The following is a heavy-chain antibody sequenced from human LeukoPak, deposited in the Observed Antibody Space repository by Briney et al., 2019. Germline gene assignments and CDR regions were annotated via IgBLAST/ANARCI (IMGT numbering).Heavy chain of an antibody. D-gene: IGHD6-13*01. CDR2: IESDGTST. CDR3: ARDQYSSTWYRGAFDV. Sequence: PGGSLRLSCGASGFTFTTSWMHWFRQAPGKGLVWVSRIESDGTSTTYADSVKGRFTISRDNAKNTLYLQMNSLRAEDTAVYYCARDQYSSTWYRGAFDVWGQGTMVSVSS. J-gene: IGHJ3*01. V-gene: IGHV3-74*01. CDR1: GFTFTTSW.